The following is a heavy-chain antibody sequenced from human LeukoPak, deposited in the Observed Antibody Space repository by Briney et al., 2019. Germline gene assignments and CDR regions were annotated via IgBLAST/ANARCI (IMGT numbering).Heavy chain of an antibody. Sequence: GGSLRLSCAASGFSFSTYSMNWVRQAPGKGLEWVSSITGGSSTIYYADSVKGRFTISRDNARNSLYLQMHSLRDADTAVYYCARDVRYYYDSGGYYVRAFDIWGQGTMVAAAS. D-gene: IGHD3-22*01. V-gene: IGHV3-48*02. J-gene: IGHJ3*02. CDR1: GFSFSTYS. CDR3: ARDVRYYYDSGGYYVRAFDI. CDR2: ITGGSSTI.